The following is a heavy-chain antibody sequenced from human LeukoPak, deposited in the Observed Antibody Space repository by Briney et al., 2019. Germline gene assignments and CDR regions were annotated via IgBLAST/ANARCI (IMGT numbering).Heavy chain of an antibody. V-gene: IGHV3-9*01. J-gene: IGHJ4*02. Sequence: PGGSLRLSCAASGFTFDDYAMHWVRQAPGKGLEWVSGISWNSGSIGYADSVKGRFTISRDNAKNSLYLQMNSLRAEDTALYYCAKDLASDTAMVMYYWGQGTLVTVSS. D-gene: IGHD5-18*01. CDR1: GFTFDDYA. CDR2: ISWNSGSI. CDR3: AKDLASDTAMVMYY.